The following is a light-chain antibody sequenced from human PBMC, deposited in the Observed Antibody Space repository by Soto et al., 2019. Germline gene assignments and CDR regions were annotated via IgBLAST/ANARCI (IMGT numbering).Light chain of an antibody. Sequence: EIVLTQSPCTLSSSPGERVTLSCRASQSLSSSYLAWYQQKTGQAPRLLIYGASSRATGIPDRFSGSGYGTDFNLTITRLETEDLAVYYCQQYDDSPITFGHGTRLEIK. J-gene: IGKJ5*01. CDR1: QSLSSSY. V-gene: IGKV3-20*01. CDR2: GAS. CDR3: QQYDDSPIT.